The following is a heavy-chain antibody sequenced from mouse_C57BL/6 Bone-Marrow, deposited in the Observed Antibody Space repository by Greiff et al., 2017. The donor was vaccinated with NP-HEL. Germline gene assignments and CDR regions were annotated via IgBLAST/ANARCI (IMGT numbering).Heavy chain of an antibody. J-gene: IGHJ1*03. Sequence: QVQLQQPGAELVMPGASVKLSCKASGYTFTSYWMHWVKQRPGQGLEWIGEIDPSDSYNNYNQKLKGKSTLTVDKSSSTAYMQLSSLTSEDSAVYYCAKDGSGWYFDVWGTGTTVTVSS. D-gene: IGHD1-1*01. V-gene: IGHV1-69*01. CDR1: GYTFTSYW. CDR3: AKDGSGWYFDV. CDR2: IDPSDSYN.